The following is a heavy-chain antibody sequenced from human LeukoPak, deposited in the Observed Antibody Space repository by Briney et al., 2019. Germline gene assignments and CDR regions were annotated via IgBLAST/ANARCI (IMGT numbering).Heavy chain of an antibody. V-gene: IGHV1-69*04. J-gene: IGHJ4*02. D-gene: IGHD3-10*01. CDR3: ARGPTQYGSGSYDPGLPDY. CDR2: IIPILGIA. CDR1: GGTFSSYA. Sequence: SVKVSCKASGGTFSSYAISWVRQAPGQGLEWMGRIIPILGIANYTQKFQGRVTITADKSTSTAYMELSSLRSEDTAVYYCARGPTQYGSGSYDPGLPDYWGQGTLVTVSS.